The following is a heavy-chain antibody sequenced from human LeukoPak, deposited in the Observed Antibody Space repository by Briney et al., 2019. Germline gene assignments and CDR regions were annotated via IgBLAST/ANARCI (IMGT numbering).Heavy chain of an antibody. CDR2: IYHSGMT. J-gene: IGHJ4*02. V-gene: IGHV4-30-4*08. CDR1: GASISINDHY. D-gene: IGHD4-17*01. Sequence: SQTLSLTCSVPGASISINDHYWTWIRQPPGKGLEWIGYIYHSGMTDYNPSLESRVIISVDTSKNQFYLNLKSVTAADTALYYCARADFGWDYDYWGQGTLVTVTS. CDR3: ARADFGWDYDY.